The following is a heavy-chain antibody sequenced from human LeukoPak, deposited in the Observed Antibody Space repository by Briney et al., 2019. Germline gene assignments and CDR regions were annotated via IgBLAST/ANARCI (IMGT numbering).Heavy chain of an antibody. CDR2: INIYSGHT. J-gene: IGHJ6*03. Sequence: ASVKVSCKASGYTFTSYGISWVRQAPGQGLEWMGWINIYSGHTKYSQKFQGRVTVTADSSASTVYMEVRSLRPDDTAVYFCAREATALGGALARDPNYFRNYLDVWGEGTTITVS. D-gene: IGHD2/OR15-2a*01. V-gene: IGHV1-18*01. CDR3: AREATALGGALARDPNYFRNYLDV. CDR1: GYTFTSYG.